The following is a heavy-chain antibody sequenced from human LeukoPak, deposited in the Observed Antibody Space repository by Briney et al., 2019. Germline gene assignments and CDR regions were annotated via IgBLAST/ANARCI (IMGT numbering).Heavy chain of an antibody. Sequence: GGSLRPSCAASGFTFDDYAMHWVRQAPGKGLEWVSGISWNSGSIGYADSVKGRFTISRDDAKNSLYLQMNSLRAEDMALYYCAKGLWGSGSDDAFDIWGQGTMVTVSS. J-gene: IGHJ3*02. CDR1: GFTFDDYA. V-gene: IGHV3-9*03. CDR3: AKGLWGSGSDDAFDI. CDR2: ISWNSGSI. D-gene: IGHD3-10*01.